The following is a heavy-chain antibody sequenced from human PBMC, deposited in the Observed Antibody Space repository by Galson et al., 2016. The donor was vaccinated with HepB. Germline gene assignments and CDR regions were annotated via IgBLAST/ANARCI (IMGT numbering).Heavy chain of an antibody. J-gene: IGHJ4*02. V-gene: IGHV3-74*01. CDR2: IKRGGSST. D-gene: IGHD3-10*01. CDR1: GFTFSTYW. Sequence: SLRLSGAASGFTFSTYWMHWVRQAPGKGLVWVSRIKRGGSSTGFADSVKGRFTISRDNAKNTLYLQMNSLRTEDTAGYYCASSVRGSGSPPGGYWGRGILVTVSS. CDR3: ASSVRGSGSPPGGY.